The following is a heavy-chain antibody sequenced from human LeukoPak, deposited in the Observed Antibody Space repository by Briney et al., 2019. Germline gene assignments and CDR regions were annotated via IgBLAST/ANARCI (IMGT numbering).Heavy chain of an antibody. J-gene: IGHJ4*02. V-gene: IGHV3-48*03. CDR2: ISSSGSTI. CDR1: GFTFSSYE. Sequence: GGSLRLSCAASGFTFSSYEMNWVRQAPGKGLEWVSYISSSGSTIYYADSVKGRFTISRDNSKNTLYLQMNSLGAEDTAVYYCAREESGISIFGVVIFWGQGTLVTVSS. CDR3: AREESGISIFGVVIF. D-gene: IGHD3-3*01.